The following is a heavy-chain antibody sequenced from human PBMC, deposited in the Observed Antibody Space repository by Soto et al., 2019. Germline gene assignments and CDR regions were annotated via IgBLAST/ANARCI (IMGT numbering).Heavy chain of an antibody. CDR3: ARRGSGSYYDY. D-gene: IGHD1-26*01. CDR2: ISGSGDST. V-gene: IGHV3-23*01. Sequence: EVQLLESGGGLVQPGGSLRLSCAASGFTVSSYAMRWVRQAPVKGLEWVSAISGSGDSTYYADSVKGRFTISRANSKNTLYLQMNSLRAEDTAVYYCARRGSGSYYDYWGQGTLVTVSS. CDR1: GFTVSSYA. J-gene: IGHJ4*02.